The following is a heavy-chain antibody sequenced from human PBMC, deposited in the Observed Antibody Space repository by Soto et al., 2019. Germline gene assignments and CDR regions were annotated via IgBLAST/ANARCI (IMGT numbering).Heavy chain of an antibody. CDR1: GGSISSGDYY. Sequence: SETLSLTCTVSGGSISSGDYYWSWIRQPPGKGLEWIGYIYYSGSTYYNPSLKSRVTISVDTSKNQFSLKLSSVTAADTAVYYCARAMVVTQNWFDPWGQGTLVTSPQ. CDR2: IYYSGST. CDR3: ARAMVVTQNWFDP. D-gene: IGHD2-21*02. V-gene: IGHV4-30-4*01. J-gene: IGHJ5*02.